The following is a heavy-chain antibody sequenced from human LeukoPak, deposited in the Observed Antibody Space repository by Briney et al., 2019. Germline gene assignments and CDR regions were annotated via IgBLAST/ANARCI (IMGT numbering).Heavy chain of an antibody. Sequence: SETLSLTCSVSGGSISGNQWSWIRQPPGKGLEWIASISDSGTTNYNPAFKSRVTISLHASTSQFSLQLRSVIAADTAVYYCARDGAYRDTPLGGYFDLWGRGTLVTVSS. V-gene: IGHV4-59*01. CDR3: ARDGAYRDTPLGGYFDL. CDR1: GGSISGNQ. D-gene: IGHD1-26*01. CDR2: ISDSGTT. J-gene: IGHJ2*01.